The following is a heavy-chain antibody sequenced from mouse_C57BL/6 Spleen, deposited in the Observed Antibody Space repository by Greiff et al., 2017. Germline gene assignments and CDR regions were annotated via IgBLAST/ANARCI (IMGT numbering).Heavy chain of an antibody. J-gene: IGHJ3*01. D-gene: IGHD1-1*01. CDR1: GYTFTSYW. CDR3: ARSDYGSSYWFAY. Sequence: QVQLKQPGAELVKPGASVKMSCKASGYTFTSYWITWVKQRPGQGLEWIGDIYPGSGSTNYNEKFKSKATLTVDTSSSTAYMQLSSLTSEDSAVYYCARSDYGSSYWFAYWGQGTLVTVSA. CDR2: IYPGSGST. V-gene: IGHV1-55*01.